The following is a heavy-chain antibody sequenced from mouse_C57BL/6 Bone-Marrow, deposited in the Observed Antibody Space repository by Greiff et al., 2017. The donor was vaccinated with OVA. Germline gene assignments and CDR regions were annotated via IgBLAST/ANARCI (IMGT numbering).Heavy chain of an antibody. CDR3: APSTMVTTRDYAMDY. D-gene: IGHD2-2*01. V-gene: IGHV14-3*01. CDR2: IDPANGNT. CDR1: GFNIKNTY. Sequence: VQLKQSVAELVRPGASVKLSCTASGFNIKNTYMHWVKQRPEQGLEWIGRIDPANGNTKYAPKFQGKATITADTSSNTAYLQLSSLTSEDTAIYYCAPSTMVTTRDYAMDYWGQGTSVTVSS. J-gene: IGHJ4*01.